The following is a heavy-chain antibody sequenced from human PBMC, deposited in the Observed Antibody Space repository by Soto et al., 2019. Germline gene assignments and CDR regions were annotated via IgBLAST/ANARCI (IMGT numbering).Heavy chain of an antibody. CDR2: INPSGGST. CDR3: SRDEYGSRSYVAFDI. D-gene: IGHD3-10*01. CDR1: GYTFTSYY. Sequence: ASVKVSCKASGYTFTSYYMHWVRQAPGQGLEWMGIINPSGGSTSYAQKFQGRVTMTRDTSTSTVYMELSSLRSEDTAVYYCSRDEYGSRSYVAFDIWGQGTMVTVSS. J-gene: IGHJ3*02. V-gene: IGHV1-46*01.